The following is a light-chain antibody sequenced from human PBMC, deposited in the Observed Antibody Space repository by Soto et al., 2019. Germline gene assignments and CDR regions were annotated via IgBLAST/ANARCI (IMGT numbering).Light chain of an antibody. J-gene: IGLJ2*01. CDR3: SSYAGSNTVV. CDR1: SSDVGGYNC. V-gene: IGLV2-8*01. Sequence: QSVLTQPPSASGSPGQSVTISCTGTSSDVGGYNCVSWYQQHPGKAPKLMIYEVSKRPSGVPDRFSGSKSGNTASLTVSGLQAEDEADYYCSSYAGSNTVVFGGGTKVTVL. CDR2: EVS.